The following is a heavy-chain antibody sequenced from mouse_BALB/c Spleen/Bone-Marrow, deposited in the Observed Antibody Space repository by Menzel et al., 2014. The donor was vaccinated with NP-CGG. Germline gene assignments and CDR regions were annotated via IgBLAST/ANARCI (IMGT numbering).Heavy chain of an antibody. CDR3: VRGDYDGDYYAMDY. CDR2: IRSKSNNYAT. V-gene: IGHV10-1*02. D-gene: IGHD2-4*01. J-gene: IGHJ4*01. CDR1: GFTFNTYA. Sequence: EVQLVESGGGLVQPKGSLKLSCAASGFTFNTYAMTWVRLAPGKGLEWVARIRSKSNNYATYYADSVKDRLTISRDDSQSMLYLHMNNLKTEDTAMYYCVRGDYDGDYYAMDYCGQGTSVTVSS.